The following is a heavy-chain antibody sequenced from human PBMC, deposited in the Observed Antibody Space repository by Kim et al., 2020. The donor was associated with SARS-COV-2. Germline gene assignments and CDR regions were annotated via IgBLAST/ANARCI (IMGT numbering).Heavy chain of an antibody. CDR1: GFTFSTYS. CDR3: ARFYRGVPNHDAFDI. V-gene: IGHV3-21*01. D-gene: IGHD3-16*02. Sequence: GGSLRLSCAASGFTFSTYSMNWVRQAPGKGLEWVSAISSDSNYIFYPDSLEGRFTVSRDNARNSVFLQMNSLRVDDTAVYYCARFYRGVPNHDAFDIWGQGTMVTVSS. J-gene: IGHJ3*02. CDR2: ISSDSNYI.